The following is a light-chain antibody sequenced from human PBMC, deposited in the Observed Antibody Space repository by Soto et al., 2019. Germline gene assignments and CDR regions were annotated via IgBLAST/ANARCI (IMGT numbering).Light chain of an antibody. CDR2: DVS. V-gene: IGLV2-14*01. CDR1: SSDVGGYNY. J-gene: IGLJ1*01. Sequence: QSALTQPASVSGSPGQSITISCTGTSSDVGGYNYVSWYQQHPGKAPKLKIYDVSHRPSGVSTRFSGSKSGNTASLTISGLQAEDEADYYCCSYTTSSVYVFGTGTKLTVL. CDR3: CSYTTSSVYV.